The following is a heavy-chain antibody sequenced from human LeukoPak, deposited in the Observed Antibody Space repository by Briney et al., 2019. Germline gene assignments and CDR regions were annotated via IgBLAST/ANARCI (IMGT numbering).Heavy chain of an antibody. D-gene: IGHD1-26*01. CDR2: MNPNSGNT. J-gene: IGHJ5*02. Sequence: EASVKVSCKASGYTFTSYDINWVRQATGQGLEWMGWMNPNSGNTGYVQKFQGRVAFTRNTSISTADMELSSLRSEDTAVYYCARSGEPLLRWFDPWGQGTLVTVSS. CDR3: ARSGEPLLRWFDP. V-gene: IGHV1-8*03. CDR1: GYTFTSYD.